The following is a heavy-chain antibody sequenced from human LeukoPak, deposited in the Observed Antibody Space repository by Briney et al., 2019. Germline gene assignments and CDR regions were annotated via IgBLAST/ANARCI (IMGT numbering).Heavy chain of an antibody. J-gene: IGHJ4*02. D-gene: IGHD3-22*01. CDR3: AIRGYDSSGYYGGFDY. CDR1: GFTFSSYG. Sequence: PGRSLRLSCAASGFTFSSYGLSWVRQAPGKGLEWLSSISGSGGSTYYADSVKGRFTISRDDSKNTLYLQMNSLRAEDTAVYYCAIRGYDSSGYYGGFDYWGQGTLVTVSS. V-gene: IGHV3-23*01. CDR2: ISGSGGST.